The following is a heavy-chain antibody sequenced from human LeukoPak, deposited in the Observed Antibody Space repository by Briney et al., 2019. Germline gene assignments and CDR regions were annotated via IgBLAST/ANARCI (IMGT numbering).Heavy chain of an antibody. CDR3: ARHFCSDGNFYSSPLGY. CDR2: IYYTGSI. J-gene: IGHJ4*02. CDR1: GGSITSSSYY. Sequence: SETLSLTCAVSGGSITSSSYYWDWIRQPPGKGLEWIGSIYYTGSISYNPSLTSRVTISVDTSNNQFSLKLSSVTAADTAVYYCARHFCSDGNFYSSPLGYWGQGTLVTVSS. D-gene: IGHD2-15*01. V-gene: IGHV4-39*01.